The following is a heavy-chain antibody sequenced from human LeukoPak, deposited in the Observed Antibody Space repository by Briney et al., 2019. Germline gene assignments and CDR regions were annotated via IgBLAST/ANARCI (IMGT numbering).Heavy chain of an antibody. J-gene: IGHJ4*02. CDR1: GFIFSGSW. CDR2: TNEAGGDK. V-gene: IGHV3-7*01. Sequence: GGSLRLSCTASGFIFSGSWMAWIRQAPGKGLECVASTNEAGGDKLYVDSVKGRFTISRDNSKNSLSLQMNSPTAEDTAIYYCAIATTGRGAFGSWGQGTLVSVSS. D-gene: IGHD1-1*01. CDR3: AIATTGRGAFGS.